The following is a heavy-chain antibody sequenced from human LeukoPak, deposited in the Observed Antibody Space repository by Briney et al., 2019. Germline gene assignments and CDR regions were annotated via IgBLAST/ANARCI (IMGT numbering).Heavy chain of an antibody. D-gene: IGHD3-3*01. V-gene: IGHV4-4*07. Sequence: PSETLSLTCTVSGGSISSYYWSWIRQPAGKGLEWIGRIYTSGSTNYNPSLKSRVTMSVDTSKNQFSLKLSSVTAADTAVYYCARGAVSDYDFWSGSYAYYFDYWGQGTLVTVSS. CDR2: IYTSGST. CDR3: ARGAVSDYDFWSGSYAYYFDY. CDR1: GGSISSYY. J-gene: IGHJ4*02.